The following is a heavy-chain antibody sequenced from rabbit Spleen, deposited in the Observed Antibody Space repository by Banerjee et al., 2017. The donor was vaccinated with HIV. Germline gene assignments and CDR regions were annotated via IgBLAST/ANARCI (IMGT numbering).Heavy chain of an antibody. Sequence: VESRGGLVKPGASLTLTCKASGFSFNEFSFSGNSYMCWVRQAPGKGLEWIACIDSGSSGFTYFASWAKGRFTISKASSTTVTLQMTSLTAADTATYFCARDTSSSFSSYGMDLWGPGHPRHRL. V-gene: IGHV1S40*01. CDR2: IDSGSSGFT. J-gene: IGHJ6*01. CDR1: GFSFNEFSFSGNSY. D-gene: IGHD1-1*01. CDR3: ARDTSSSFSSYGMDL.